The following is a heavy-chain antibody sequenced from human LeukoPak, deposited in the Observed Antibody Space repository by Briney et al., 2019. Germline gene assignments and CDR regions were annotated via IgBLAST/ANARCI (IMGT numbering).Heavy chain of an antibody. V-gene: IGHV1-69*13. CDR2: IIPIFGTA. CDR3: VTRGSGWSFDY. CDR1: GGTFSSYA. J-gene: IGHJ4*02. D-gene: IGHD6-19*01. Sequence: GASVKVSCKASGGTFSSYAISWVRQAPGQGLEWMGGIIPIFGTANYAQKFQGRVTITADESTSTAYMELSSLRSEDTAVYYCVTRGSGWSFDYWGQGTLVTVSS.